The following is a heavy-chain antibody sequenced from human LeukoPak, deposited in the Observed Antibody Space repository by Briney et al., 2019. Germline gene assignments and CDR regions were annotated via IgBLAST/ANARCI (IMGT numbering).Heavy chain of an antibody. Sequence: PSETLSLTCTVSGGSISSSSYYWGWIRQPPGKGLEWIGSIYYSGSTYYNPSLKSRVTISVDTSKNQFSLKLSSVTAADTAVYYCARHGITMVRGVIITLFDYWGQGTLVTVSS. CDR2: IYYSGST. D-gene: IGHD3-10*01. J-gene: IGHJ4*02. CDR3: ARHGITMVRGVIITLFDY. CDR1: GGSISSSSYY. V-gene: IGHV4-39*01.